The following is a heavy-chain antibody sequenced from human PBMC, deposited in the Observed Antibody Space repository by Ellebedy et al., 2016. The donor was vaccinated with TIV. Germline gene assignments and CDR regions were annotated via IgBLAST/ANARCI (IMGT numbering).Heavy chain of an antibody. CDR3: ARGGSTVRGVIGY. J-gene: IGHJ4*02. CDR2: SDYSGST. Sequence: LRLSCTVSGGSISSSSHYWGWIRQYPGKGLEWIGFSDYSGSTNYNASLKGRVEISIDKSTNQFSLKLTSVTAADTAVYFCARGGSTVRGVIGYWGQGTLVTVSS. D-gene: IGHD3-10*01. CDR1: GGSISSSSHY. V-gene: IGHV4-31*03.